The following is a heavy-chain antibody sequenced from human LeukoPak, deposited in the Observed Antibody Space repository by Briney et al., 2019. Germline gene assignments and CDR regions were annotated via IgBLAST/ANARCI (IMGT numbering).Heavy chain of an antibody. V-gene: IGHV1-46*01. CDR2: INPSRGST. CDR1: GYTFTSYY. Sequence: ASVKVSCKASGYTFTSYYIHWVRQAPGQGLEWMGMINPSRGSTSYAQKFQGGLTMTRDTSTSTVYKELSSLRSEDTAVYYCTRGVQLERRYYNWFDPWGQGTLVTVSS. J-gene: IGHJ5*02. D-gene: IGHD1-1*01. CDR3: TRGVQLERRYYNWFDP.